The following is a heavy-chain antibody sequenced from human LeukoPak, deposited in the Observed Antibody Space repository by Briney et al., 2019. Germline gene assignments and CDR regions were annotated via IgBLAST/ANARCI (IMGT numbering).Heavy chain of an antibody. CDR1: GFNFSSYW. J-gene: IGHJ6*03. CDR3: ARDSPYYYYMDV. V-gene: IGHV3-7*01. CDR2: IKQDGSEK. Sequence: GGSLRLSCAASGFNFSSYWMSWVRQAPGKGLEWVANIKQDGSEKYYVDSVKGRFTISRDNAKNSLYLQMNSLRAEDTAVYYCARDSPYYYYMDVWGKGTTVTVSS.